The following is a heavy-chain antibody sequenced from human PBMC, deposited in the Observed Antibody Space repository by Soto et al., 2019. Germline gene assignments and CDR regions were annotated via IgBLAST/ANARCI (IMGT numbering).Heavy chain of an antibody. D-gene: IGHD1-26*01. CDR3: ARDPLSGSSVDY. Sequence: HPGGGLRLSCRTSGFRFSSYGMDWVRQARGKGPEWVAFISGDGSSTEYVDAVRGRFTVSRDNSRNTLYLQMNSLRADATAVYYCARDPLSGSSVDYWGQGTMVTVSS. CDR1: GFRFSSYG. CDR2: ISGDGSST. J-gene: IGHJ4*02. V-gene: IGHV3-33*05.